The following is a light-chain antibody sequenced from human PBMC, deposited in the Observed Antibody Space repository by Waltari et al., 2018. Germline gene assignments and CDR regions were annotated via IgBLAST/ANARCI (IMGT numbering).Light chain of an antibody. J-gene: IGKJ1*01. CDR3: QHYNSYWWT. CDR1: QSVSLW. V-gene: IGKV1-5*03. CDR2: KAS. Sequence: DIQMTQSPSTLSASVGDRLIITCRASQSVSLWLAWYQQKPGKAPKLLIYKASSLKSGVPSRFSGSGSGTEFTLTITSLQPEDFATYYCQHYNSYWWTFGQGTKVEIK.